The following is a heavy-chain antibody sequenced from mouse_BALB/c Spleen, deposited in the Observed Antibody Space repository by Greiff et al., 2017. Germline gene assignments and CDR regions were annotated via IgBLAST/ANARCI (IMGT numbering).Heavy chain of an antibody. D-gene: IGHD1-1*01. Sequence: EVQGVESGGGLVKPGGSLKLSCAASGFTFSSYAMSWVRQTPEKRLEWVASISSGGSTYYPDSVKGRFTISRDNARNILYLQMSSLRSEDTAMYYCARVPITTVVAEDYWGQGTSVTVSS. J-gene: IGHJ4*01. CDR1: GFTFSSYA. CDR2: ISSGGST. CDR3: ARVPITTVVAEDY. V-gene: IGHV5-6-5*01.